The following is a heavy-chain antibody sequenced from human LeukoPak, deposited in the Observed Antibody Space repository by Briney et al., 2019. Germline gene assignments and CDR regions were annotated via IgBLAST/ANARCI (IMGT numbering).Heavy chain of an antibody. J-gene: IGHJ3*02. V-gene: IGHV4-4*07. CDR3: ARGGSGSYSAFDI. Sequence: SETLSLTGTVSGDSISSYYWTWIRQPAGKGLDWIGRISTSGSTNYNPSLKSRVTMSLDTSKNQFSLKLSSVTAADTAVYHCARGGSGSYSAFDIWGQGTMVTVSS. CDR1: GDSISSYY. D-gene: IGHD1-26*01. CDR2: ISTSGST.